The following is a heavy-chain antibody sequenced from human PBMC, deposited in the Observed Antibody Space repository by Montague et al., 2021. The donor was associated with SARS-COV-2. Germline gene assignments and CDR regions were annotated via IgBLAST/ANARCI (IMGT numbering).Heavy chain of an antibody. CDR1: GASISTSTDH. V-gene: IGHV4-39*01. CDR3: ARHMGHVLVSVTGANWFDP. CDR2: FSYSNST. J-gene: IGHJ5*02. D-gene: IGHD5/OR15-5a*01. Sequence: SETLSLTCAVSGASISTSTDHWACIRQSPGKELDWVGSFSYSNSTHYNPSRRIRVTISVYSSKNQFTLKLNSVTAADTAIYYCARHMGHVLVSVTGANWFDPWGQGTLVTVSS.